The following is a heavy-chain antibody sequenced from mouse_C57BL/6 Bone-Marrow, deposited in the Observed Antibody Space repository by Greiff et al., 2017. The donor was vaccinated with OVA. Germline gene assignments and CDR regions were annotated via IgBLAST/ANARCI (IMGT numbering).Heavy chain of an antibody. J-gene: IGHJ2*01. CDR1: GYTFTSYW. V-gene: IGHV1-50*01. Sequence: QVQLQQPGAELVKPGASVKLSCKASGYTFTSYWMQWVKQRPGQGLEWIGEIDPSDSSTNYNQKFKGKATLTVDTSSSTAYMQLSSLTSEDSAVYYCARVGPDWGQGTTLTVSS. CDR2: IDPSDSST. CDR3: ARVGPD.